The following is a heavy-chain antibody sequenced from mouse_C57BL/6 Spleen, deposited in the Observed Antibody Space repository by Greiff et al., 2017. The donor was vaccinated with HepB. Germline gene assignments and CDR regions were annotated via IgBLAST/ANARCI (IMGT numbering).Heavy chain of an antibody. Sequence: VKLVESGPGLVAPSQSLSITCTVSGFSLTSYGVDWVRQSPGKGLEWLGVIWGVGSTNYNSALKSRLSISKDNSKSQVFLKMNSLQTDDTAMYYCARIYYYGKDYAMDYWGQGTSVTVSS. CDR1: GFSLTSYG. CDR2: IWGVGST. D-gene: IGHD1-1*01. J-gene: IGHJ4*01. V-gene: IGHV2-6*01. CDR3: ARIYYYGKDYAMDY.